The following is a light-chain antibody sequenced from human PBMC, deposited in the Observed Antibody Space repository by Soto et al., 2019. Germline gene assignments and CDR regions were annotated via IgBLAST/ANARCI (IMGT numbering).Light chain of an antibody. Sequence: QSALTQPASVCGSPGQSITISCTGTSSDVGNYNLVSWYQQHPGKAPTVIIFEVTKRPSGVSHRFSASRSGNTASLTISGLQAEDEADYYCCSFAGGPYVFGTGTKLTVL. CDR2: EVT. CDR1: SSDVGNYNL. V-gene: IGLV2-23*02. J-gene: IGLJ1*01. CDR3: CSFAGGPYV.